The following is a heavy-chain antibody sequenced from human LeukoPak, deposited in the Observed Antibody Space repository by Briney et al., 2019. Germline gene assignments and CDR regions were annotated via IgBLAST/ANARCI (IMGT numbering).Heavy chain of an antibody. Sequence: GESLKISCQASGYSFVDYWIGWVRQMPGKGLEWMGIIYPSDSETKYSPSFQGQVTISADKSISTAYLQWSSLKAADTAMYYCARHYGSGSLDYWGQGTLVTVSS. CDR1: GYSFVDYW. CDR3: ARHYGSGSLDY. J-gene: IGHJ4*02. D-gene: IGHD3-10*01. CDR2: IYPSDSET. V-gene: IGHV5-51*01.